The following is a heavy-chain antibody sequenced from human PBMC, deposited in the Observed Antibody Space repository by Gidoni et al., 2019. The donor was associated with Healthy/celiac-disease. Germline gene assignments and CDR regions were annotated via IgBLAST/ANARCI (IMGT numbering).Heavy chain of an antibody. J-gene: IGHJ4*02. CDR2: LDPDDGVT. Sequence: QVQLVQPGAEGKKPGASVKVTGKVSGSTLTEVSMRGVRQAPGKGLEWMGGLDPDDGVTIYAQKFQGRATMTEDTSTDTAYMELSSLRSEDTAVYYCAPGPLNYCSGGSCYSVVFDYWGQVTLVTVSS. CDR3: APGPLNYCSGGSCYSVVFDY. D-gene: IGHD2-15*01. CDR1: GSTLTEVS. V-gene: IGHV1-24*01.